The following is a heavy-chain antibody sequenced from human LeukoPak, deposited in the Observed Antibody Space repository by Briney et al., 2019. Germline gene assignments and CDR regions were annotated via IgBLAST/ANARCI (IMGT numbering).Heavy chain of an antibody. Sequence: PGRSLRLSCVASGFTFSHYSMHWVRQGPGKGLEWVSVISYDGSNKYYADSVKGRFTISRDNSKNTLYLQMNSLRTEDTAIYYCAELGITMIGGVWGKGTTVTISS. CDR3: AELGITMIGGV. D-gene: IGHD3-10*02. CDR1: GFTFSHYS. J-gene: IGHJ6*04. V-gene: IGHV3-30*04. CDR2: ISYDGSNK.